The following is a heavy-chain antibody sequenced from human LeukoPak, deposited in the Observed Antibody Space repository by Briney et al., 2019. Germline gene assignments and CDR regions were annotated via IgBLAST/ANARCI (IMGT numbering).Heavy chain of an antibody. CDR3: VMGGTFDI. Sequence: PGGSLRLSCAASGFTFSSYWMSWVRQAPGKGLEWVANMKEDGSKKYHVDSVKGRFTISRDNAKNSLYLEMNSLGAEDTAVYYCVMGGTFDIWGQGTMVTVSS. CDR2: MKEDGSKK. D-gene: IGHD2-15*01. V-gene: IGHV3-7*01. J-gene: IGHJ3*02. CDR1: GFTFSSYW.